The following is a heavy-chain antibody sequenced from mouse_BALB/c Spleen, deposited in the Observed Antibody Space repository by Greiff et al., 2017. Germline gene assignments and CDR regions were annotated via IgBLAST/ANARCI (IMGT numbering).Heavy chain of an antibody. J-gene: IGHJ3*01. D-gene: IGHD2-14*01. CDR3: ARNRSWFAY. CDR1: GFTFSSYG. Sequence: DVMLVESGGGLVQPGGSRKLSCAASGFTFSSYGMSWVRQTPDKRLEWVATISSGGSYTYYPDSVKGRFTISRDNAKNTLYLQMSSLKSEDTAMYYCARNRSWFAYWGQGTLVTVSA. CDR2: ISSGGSYT. V-gene: IGHV5-6*03.